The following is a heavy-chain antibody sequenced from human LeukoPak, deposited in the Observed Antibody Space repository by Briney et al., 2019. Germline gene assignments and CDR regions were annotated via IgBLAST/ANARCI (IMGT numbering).Heavy chain of an antibody. CDR3: AKYYSSSWYIGY. J-gene: IGHJ4*02. Sequence: GGSLRLSCAASGFTFSSYAMSWVRQAPGKGLEWVSAISGSGGSIYYADSVKGRFTISRDNSKNTLYLQMNSLRAEDTAVYYCAKYYSSSWYIGYWGQGTLVTVSS. V-gene: IGHV3-23*01. D-gene: IGHD6-13*01. CDR2: ISGSGGSI. CDR1: GFTFSSYA.